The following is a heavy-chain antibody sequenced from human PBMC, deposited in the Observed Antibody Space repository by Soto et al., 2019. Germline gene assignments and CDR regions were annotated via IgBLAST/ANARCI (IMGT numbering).Heavy chain of an antibody. Sequence: QVQLVQTGAEVRKPGASVKVSCKASGYTFSSYGISWVRQAPGQGLKWMAWISAYNGNTKYAPNVLGRVTLTTDTSTSTAYMEVRSLRSDDTAVYYCAREGLRWGEYDAFDIWGQGTMVNVSS. V-gene: IGHV1-18*04. CDR3: AREGLRWGEYDAFDI. D-gene: IGHD3-16*01. J-gene: IGHJ3*02. CDR2: ISAYNGNT. CDR1: GYTFSSYG.